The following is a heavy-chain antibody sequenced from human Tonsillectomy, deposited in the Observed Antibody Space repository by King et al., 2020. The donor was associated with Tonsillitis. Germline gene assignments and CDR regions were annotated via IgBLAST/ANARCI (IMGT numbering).Heavy chain of an antibody. CDR1: GFTFSKYA. CDR2: ISGSDGST. V-gene: IGHV3-23*04. D-gene: IGHD6-6*01. Sequence: VQLVESGGGLVQPGGSLRLSCAASGFTFSKYAMSWVGQAPGKGLEWVSAISGSDGSTYYADSVKGRFTISRDNSKKTLYLQMDSLRAEDTAGYYCAKTSYRSSFGMAVWGQGTTVTVSS. CDR3: AKTSYRSSFGMAV. J-gene: IGHJ6*02.